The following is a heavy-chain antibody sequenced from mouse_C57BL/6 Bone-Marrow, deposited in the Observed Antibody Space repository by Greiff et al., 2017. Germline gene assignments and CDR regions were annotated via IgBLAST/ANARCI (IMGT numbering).Heavy chain of an antibody. D-gene: IGHD2-4*01. CDR2: INPNNGGT. V-gene: IGHV1-22*01. J-gene: IGHJ3*01. CDR3: ARSYDYDDPLAY. Sequence: VQLQQSGPELVKPGASVKMSCKASGYTFTDYNMHWVKQSHGKSLEWIGYINPNNGGTSYNQKFKGKATLTVNKSSSTAYMELRSLTSEDSAVYYCARSYDYDDPLAYWGQGTLVTVSA. CDR1: GYTFTDYN.